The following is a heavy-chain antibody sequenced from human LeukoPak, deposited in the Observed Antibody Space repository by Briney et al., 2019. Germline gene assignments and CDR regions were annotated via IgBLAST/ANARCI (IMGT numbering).Heavy chain of an antibody. CDR2: ISYDGSSK. D-gene: IGHD6-13*01. CDR3: AKVSSSWNY. V-gene: IGHV3-30*04. J-gene: IGHJ4*02. CDR1: GFTFSSYA. Sequence: GGSLRLSCAASGFTFSSYAMHWVRQAPGKGLEWVAVISYDGSSKYYTDSVKGRFTISRDNSKNTLYLQMNSLRAEDTAVYYCAKVSSSWNYWGQGTLVTVSS.